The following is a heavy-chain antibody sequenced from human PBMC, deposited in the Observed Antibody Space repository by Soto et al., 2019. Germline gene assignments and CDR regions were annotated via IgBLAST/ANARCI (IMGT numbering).Heavy chain of an antibody. CDR3: ASRNYYGSGSYHYYFDY. CDR2: IYNTGST. Sequence: SETLSLTCTVSGGPFTNYYWSWIRQPPGRGLEWIGYIYNTGSTNYNPSLKSRVTISVDTSKNQFSLKLSSVTAADTAVYYCASRNYYGSGSYHYYFDYWGQGTLVTVSS. V-gene: IGHV4-59*08. J-gene: IGHJ4*02. D-gene: IGHD3-10*01. CDR1: GGPFTNYY.